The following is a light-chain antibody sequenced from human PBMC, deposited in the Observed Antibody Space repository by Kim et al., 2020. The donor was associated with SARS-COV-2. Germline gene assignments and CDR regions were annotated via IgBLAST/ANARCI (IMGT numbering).Light chain of an antibody. Sequence: QRVTFSCTGSSSNIGANFDVHWYQHLTGTAPKLLIYGNTNRPSGVPDRFSGSKSGTSASLAIIGLQAEDEADYYCQSYDNSLNSYVFGTGTKVTVL. CDR3: QSYDNSLNSYV. J-gene: IGLJ1*01. CDR2: GNT. CDR1: SSNIGANFD. V-gene: IGLV1-40*01.